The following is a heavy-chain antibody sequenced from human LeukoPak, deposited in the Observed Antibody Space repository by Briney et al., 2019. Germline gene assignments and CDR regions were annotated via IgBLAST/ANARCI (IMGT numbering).Heavy chain of an antibody. CDR1: GFTFSSYG. Sequence: GGSLRLSCAASGFTFSSYGMHWVRQAPGKGLEWVAVIWYDGSNKYNADSVKGRFTISRDNSNNTLYLQMNSLRAEDTAVYYCAKVEGSGWYYFDYWGQGTLVTVSS. CDR3: AKVEGSGWYYFDY. J-gene: IGHJ4*02. D-gene: IGHD6-19*01. CDR2: IWYDGSNK. V-gene: IGHV3-33*06.